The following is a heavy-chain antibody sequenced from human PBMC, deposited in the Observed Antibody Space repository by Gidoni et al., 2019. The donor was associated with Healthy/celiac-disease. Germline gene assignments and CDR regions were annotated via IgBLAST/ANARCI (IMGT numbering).Heavy chain of an antibody. CDR3: ARGTTVVTPVDMDV. CDR1: GFTFSDYY. J-gene: IGHJ6*03. Sequence: QVQLVESGGGLVKPGGSLRLSCAASGFTFSDYYMSWLRQAPGKGLEWVSYISSMGSTINYADAVKGRFTISRDNAKNSLYLQMNSLRAEDTAVYYCARGTTVVTPVDMDVWGKGTTVTVSS. V-gene: IGHV3-11*01. CDR2: ISSMGSTI. D-gene: IGHD4-17*01.